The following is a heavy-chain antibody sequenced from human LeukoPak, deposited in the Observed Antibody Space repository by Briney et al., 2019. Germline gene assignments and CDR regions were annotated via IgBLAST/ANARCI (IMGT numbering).Heavy chain of an antibody. Sequence: SGPTLVKPTQTLTLTCTFSGFSLSPSGGGVGWIRQPPGKALEWLALIYWNDDKRYSPSLKSRLTITKDTSNNQVVLTMTNMDPVDTATYYCAHSRYDFWSGDYGMDVWGQGTTVTVSS. CDR3: AHSRYDFWSGDYGMDV. J-gene: IGHJ6*02. D-gene: IGHD3-3*01. CDR1: GFSLSPSGGG. V-gene: IGHV2-5*01. CDR2: IYWNDDK.